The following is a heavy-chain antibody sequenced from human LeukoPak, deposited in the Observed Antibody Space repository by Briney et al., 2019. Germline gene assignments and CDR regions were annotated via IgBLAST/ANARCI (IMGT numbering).Heavy chain of an antibody. J-gene: IGHJ4*02. V-gene: IGHV3-9*01. CDR2: ISWNSGSI. CDR3: ARGRGSSWYFDY. Sequence: GRSLRLSCAASGFTFDDYAMHWVRQAPGKGLEWVSGISWNSGSIGYADSVKGRFTISRDNSKNTLYLQMNSLRAEDTAVYYCARGRGSSWYFDYRGQGTLVTVSS. D-gene: IGHD6-13*01. CDR1: GFTFDDYA.